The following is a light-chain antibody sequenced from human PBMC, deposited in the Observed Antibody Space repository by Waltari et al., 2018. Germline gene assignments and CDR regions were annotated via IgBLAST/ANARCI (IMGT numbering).Light chain of an antibody. CDR2: GKN. V-gene: IGLV3-19*01. J-gene: IGLJ2*01. Sequence: SSELTQDPAVSVALGQTVRITCQGYSLRRYYASWYQKKPGQAPVLVIYGKNNRPSGIPDRFSGSSSGNTASLTITGAQAEDEADYYCNSRDSSGNVVFGGGTKLTVL. CDR1: SLRRYY. CDR3: NSRDSSGNVV.